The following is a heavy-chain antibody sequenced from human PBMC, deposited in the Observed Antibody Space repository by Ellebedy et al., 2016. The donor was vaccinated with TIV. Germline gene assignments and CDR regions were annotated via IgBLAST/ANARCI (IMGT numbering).Heavy chain of an antibody. D-gene: IGHD5-12*01. CDR1: GFTFSGYW. J-gene: IGHJ4*02. Sequence: GGSLRLXXAASGFTFSGYWMSWVRQAPGKGLEWVANIQQDGSDKYYVGSVKGRFTISRDNARNSLYLQMNSLRAEDTAMYYCARDNYVGYDWLGGNSFDSWGQGTLVTVSS. V-gene: IGHV3-7*03. CDR2: IQQDGSDK. CDR3: ARDNYVGYDWLGGNSFDS.